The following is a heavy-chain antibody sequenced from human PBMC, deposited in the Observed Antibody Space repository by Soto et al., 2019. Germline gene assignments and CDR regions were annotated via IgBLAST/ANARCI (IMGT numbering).Heavy chain of an antibody. V-gene: IGHV1-3*01. J-gene: IGHJ4*02. CDR2: IKPGTGDT. CDR1: GYTFTGYY. CDR3: ARGYYYDSSGYYFDN. D-gene: IGHD3-22*01. Sequence: ASLTVYCTASGYTFTGYYMHWLRQAIGQRLEWVGWIKPGTGDTKFLQEFQGRLTITRDTSATTAYMELSNLRSGDTAVYYCARGYYYDSSGYYFDNWGQGTLVTVSS.